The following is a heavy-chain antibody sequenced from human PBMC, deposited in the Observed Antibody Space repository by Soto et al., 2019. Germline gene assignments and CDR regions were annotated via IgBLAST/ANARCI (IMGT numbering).Heavy chain of an antibody. CDR3: ARHGRGVGARPLDY. CDR2: IFSNDEK. CDR1: GVSLSIDRLG. V-gene: IGHV2-26*03. Sequence: AETVTVACYIAGVSLSIDRLGVSWIRQPPGKALEWLAHIFSNDEKSYSTSLKSRLTISKDTSKSQVVLTMTNMDPVDTATYYSARHGRGVGARPLDYWGQGTLLTVSS. D-gene: IGHD1-26*01. J-gene: IGHJ4*02.